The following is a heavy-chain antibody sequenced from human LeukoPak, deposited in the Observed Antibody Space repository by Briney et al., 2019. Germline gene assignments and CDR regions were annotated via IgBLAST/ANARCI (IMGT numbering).Heavy chain of an antibody. J-gene: IGHJ3*02. CDR3: AKAHVLRFLEWLSDYDAFDI. Sequence: HAGGSLRLSCAGSGFPFSSYPISWVRQPPGKGLEWVSAITASGDSTYSADSVKGRFTISRDNSKNTLYLQMNSLRAEDTAVYYCAKAHVLRFLEWLSDYDAFDIWGQGTMVTVSS. CDR1: GFPFSSYP. CDR2: ITASGDST. V-gene: IGHV3-23*01. D-gene: IGHD3-3*01.